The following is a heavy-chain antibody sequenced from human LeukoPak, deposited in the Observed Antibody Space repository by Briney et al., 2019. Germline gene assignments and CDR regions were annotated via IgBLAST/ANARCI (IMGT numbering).Heavy chain of an antibody. Sequence: GGSLRLSCAASGFTVNSNYLSWVRQAPGKGLEWVSTLYNTGNTYYADSVKGRFSISRDNSKNTLFLQMNSLRAEDTAEYYCARLTPAAGRLYFVDWGPGTLVTVPS. CDR1: GFTVNSNY. D-gene: IGHD6-13*01. V-gene: IGHV3-53*01. CDR3: ARLTPAAGRLYFVD. J-gene: IGHJ4*02. CDR2: LYNTGNT.